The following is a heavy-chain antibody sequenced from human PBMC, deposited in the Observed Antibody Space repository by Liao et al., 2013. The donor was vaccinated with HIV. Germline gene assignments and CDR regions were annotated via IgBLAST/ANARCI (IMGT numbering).Heavy chain of an antibody. CDR1: GGSIGSNY. Sequence: QVQLQESGPGLVRPSETLSLNCTVSGGSIGSNYWNWIRQAPGKGLEWIGYIYYGGTTNYNPSLSSRVTMSVDRSKGQFSLKLSSVTVADTAIYYCVRASIAARLDFWGRG. J-gene: IGHJ4*01. V-gene: IGHV4-59*01. CDR3: VRASIAARLDF. D-gene: IGHD6-6*01. CDR2: IYYGGTT.